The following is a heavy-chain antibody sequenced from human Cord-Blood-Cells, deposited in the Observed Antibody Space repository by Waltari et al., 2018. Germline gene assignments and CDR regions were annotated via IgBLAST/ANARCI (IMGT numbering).Heavy chain of an antibody. CDR3: ARADSIAAAGTGDAFDI. V-gene: IGHV4-34*01. D-gene: IGHD6-13*01. Sequence: QVQLQQWGAGLLKPSETLSLTCAVYGGSFSGYYWSWIRQPPGKGLEWIGEINHSGSTNYNPSLKSRVTISVDTSKNQFSLKLSSVTAADTAVYYCARADSIAAAGTGDAFDIWGQGTMVTVSS. CDR1: GGSFSGYY. CDR2: INHSGST. J-gene: IGHJ3*02.